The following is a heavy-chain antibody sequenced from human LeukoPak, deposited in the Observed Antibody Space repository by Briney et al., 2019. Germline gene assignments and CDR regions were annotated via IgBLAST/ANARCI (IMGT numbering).Heavy chain of an antibody. J-gene: IGHJ4*02. CDR2: IYHSGST. D-gene: IGHD4-17*01. Sequence: SETLSLTCTVSGYSISSGYYWGWIRQPPGKGLEWIGSIYHSGSTYYNPSLKSRVTISVDTSKNQFSLKLSSVTAADTAVYYCARTMTTVTAVFDYWGQGTLVTVSS. V-gene: IGHV4-38-2*02. CDR3: ARTMTTVTAVFDY. CDR1: GYSISSGYY.